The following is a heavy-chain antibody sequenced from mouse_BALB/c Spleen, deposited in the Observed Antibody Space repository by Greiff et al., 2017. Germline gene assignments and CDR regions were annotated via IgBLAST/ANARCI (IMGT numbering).Heavy chain of an antibody. CDR3: ARRDYYGSSYYAMDY. Sequence: QVQLQQPGAELVKPGASVKLSCKASGYTFTSYWMHWVKQRPGQGLEWIGEINPSNGRTNYNEKFKSKATLTVDKSSSTAYMQLSSLTSEDSAVYYCARRDYYGSSYYAMDYWGQGTSVTVSS. CDR2: INPSNGRT. V-gene: IGHV1S81*02. CDR1: GYTFTSYW. J-gene: IGHJ4*01. D-gene: IGHD1-1*01.